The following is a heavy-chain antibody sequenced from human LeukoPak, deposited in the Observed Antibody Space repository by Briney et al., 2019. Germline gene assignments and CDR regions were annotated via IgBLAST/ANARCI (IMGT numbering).Heavy chain of an antibody. Sequence: SETLSLTCSVSGGSISTYHWSWIRQSPEKGLEWIGYIYYSGFTNYNPSLNSRVTMSIDRTRNQFSLKLTSVTAADTAVYYCARGPGSSSWDYYFDLWGRGSVVTVSS. J-gene: IGHJ4*02. V-gene: IGHV4-59*08. CDR2: IYYSGFT. CDR1: GGSISTYH. CDR3: ARGPGSSSWDYYFDL. D-gene: IGHD6-13*01.